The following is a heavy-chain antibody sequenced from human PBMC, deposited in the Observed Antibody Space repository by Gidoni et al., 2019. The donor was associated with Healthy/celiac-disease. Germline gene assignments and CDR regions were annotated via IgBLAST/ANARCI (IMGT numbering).Heavy chain of an antibody. CDR2: INHSGST. CDR1: GGSFSGYY. D-gene: IGHD3-22*01. J-gene: IGHJ3*02. Sequence: QVQLQQWGAGLLKPSETLSLTCAVYGGSFSGYYWIWIRQPPGKGLEWIGEINHSGSTNYNPSLKSRVTISVDTSKNQFSLKLSSVTAADTAVYYCARVPPYYYDTRGYDAFDIWGQGTMVTVSS. V-gene: IGHV4-34*01. CDR3: ARVPPYYYDTRGYDAFDI.